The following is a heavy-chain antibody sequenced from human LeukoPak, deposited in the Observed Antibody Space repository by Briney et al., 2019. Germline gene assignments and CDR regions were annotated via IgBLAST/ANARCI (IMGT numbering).Heavy chain of an antibody. V-gene: IGHV3-48*01. Sequence: GGSLRLSCAASGFTFSSYSMNWVRQAPGKGLEWISYFSTSSGTISYADSVKGRFTISRDNAKNSLYLQMNSLRAEDTAVYYCARLTLSANDWCYDYWGQGTLVTVSS. J-gene: IGHJ4*02. CDR1: GFTFSSYS. CDR3: ARLTLSANDWCYDY. CDR2: FSTSSGTI. D-gene: IGHD5-12*01.